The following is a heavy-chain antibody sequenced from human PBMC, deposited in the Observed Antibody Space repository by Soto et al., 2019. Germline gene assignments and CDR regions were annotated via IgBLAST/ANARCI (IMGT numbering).Heavy chain of an antibody. CDR2: VSRAGTYT. D-gene: IGHD3-16*01. V-gene: IGHV3-23*01. J-gene: IGHJ5*02. CDR3: VKYTVTEDLGES. Sequence: EVPLLESGGDVVRPGGSLRLSCAASGFTFSSYAMGWVRQAPGKGLEWVADVSRAGTYTFYADSVRGRFSISRANSRDTVDLYMNALRGDDTAVYFCVKYTVTEDLGESWGQGTLVSVSS. CDR1: GFTFSSYA.